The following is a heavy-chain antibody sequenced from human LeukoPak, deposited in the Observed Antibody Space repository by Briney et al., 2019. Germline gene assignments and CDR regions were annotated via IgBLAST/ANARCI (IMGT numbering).Heavy chain of an antibody. D-gene: IGHD5-18*01. CDR2: IYYSGNT. J-gene: IGHJ4*02. V-gene: IGHV4-39*01. Sequence: PSETLSLTCTVSGGSITSSIHYWGWIRQTPGEGLEWIGSIYYSGNTYYNPSLKSRVTISADPSKNQFSLKLSSVTAADTAVYYCARRSKFSGGYSDYWGQGTLVTVSS. CDR1: GGSITSSIHY. CDR3: ARRSKFSGGYSDY.